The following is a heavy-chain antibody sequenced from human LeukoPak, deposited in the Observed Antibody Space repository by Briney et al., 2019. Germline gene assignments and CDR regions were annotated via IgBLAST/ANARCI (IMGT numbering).Heavy chain of an antibody. CDR2: IYTSGST. CDR3: ARSIMITFGGVLAHIPDAFDI. V-gene: IGHV4-4*07. D-gene: IGHD3-16*02. Sequence: SETLSLTCTVSGGSISSYYWSWIRQPAGKGLEWIGRIYTSGSTNYNPSLKSRVTMSVDTSKNQFSLKLSSVTAADTAVYYCARSIMITFGGVLAHIPDAFDIWGQGTMVTVSS. J-gene: IGHJ3*02. CDR1: GGSISSYY.